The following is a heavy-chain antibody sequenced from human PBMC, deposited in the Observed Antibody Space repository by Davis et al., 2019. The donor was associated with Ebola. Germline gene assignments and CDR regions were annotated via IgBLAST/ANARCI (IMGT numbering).Heavy chain of an antibody. CDR3: ARDPFHGMDV. J-gene: IGHJ6*02. V-gene: IGHV4-39*02. Sequence: SETLSLTCTVSGGSISSSSYYWGWIRQPPGKGLEWIGSIYYSGSTYYNPSLKSRVTISVDTSKNQFSLKLSSVTAADTAVYYCARDPFHGMDVWGQGTTVTVS. CDR2: IYYSGST. CDR1: GGSISSSSYY.